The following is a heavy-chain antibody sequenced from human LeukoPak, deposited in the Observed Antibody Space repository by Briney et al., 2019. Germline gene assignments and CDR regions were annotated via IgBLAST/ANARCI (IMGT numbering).Heavy chain of an antibody. CDR2: IHTDQTIQ. V-gene: IGHV3-30*02. D-gene: IGHD3-10*01. CDR3: GYYNSGSYSTPDS. Sequence: GGSLRLSCAASGFTFSGIGMHWVRQAPGKGLEWVAYIHTDQTIQYYADSVKGRFTISRDNSKNTLYLQMKTLRSEDTAVYYCGYYNSGSYSTPDSWGQGTQVTVSS. J-gene: IGHJ5*01. CDR1: GFTFSGIG.